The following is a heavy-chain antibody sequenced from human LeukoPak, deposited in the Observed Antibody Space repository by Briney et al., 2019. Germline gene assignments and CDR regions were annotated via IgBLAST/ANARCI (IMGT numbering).Heavy chain of an antibody. CDR2: MNPNSGNT. D-gene: IGHD3-3*01. J-gene: IGHJ4*02. CDR1: GYTFTSYD. CDR3: ARLSKDLDYDFWSGDFDY. V-gene: IGHV1-8*01. Sequence: ASVKVSCKASGYTFTSYDINWVRQATGQGLEWMGWMNPNSGNTGYAQKFQGRVTMTGNTSISTAYMELSSLRSEDTAVYYCARLSKDLDYDFWSGDFDYWGQGTLVTVSS.